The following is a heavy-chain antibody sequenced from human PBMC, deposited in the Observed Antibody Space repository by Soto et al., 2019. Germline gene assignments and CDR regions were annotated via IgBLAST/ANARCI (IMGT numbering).Heavy chain of an antibody. Sequence: GESLKISCKGSGYSFTSYWIGWVRQMPGKGLEWMGIIYPGDSDTRYSPSFQGQVTISADKSISTAYLQWSSLKASDTAMYYCARQSSSWFPDYYYMDVWGKGTTVTVSS. CDR2: IYPGDSDT. CDR3: ARQSSSWFPDYYYMDV. V-gene: IGHV5-51*01. CDR1: GYSFTSYW. J-gene: IGHJ6*03. D-gene: IGHD6-13*01.